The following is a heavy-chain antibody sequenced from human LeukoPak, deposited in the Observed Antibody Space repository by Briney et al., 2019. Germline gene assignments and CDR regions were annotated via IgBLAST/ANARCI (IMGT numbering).Heavy chain of an antibody. D-gene: IGHD1-14*01. CDR3: ARDRGTELSNDAFDI. Sequence: GGSLRLSCAASGFTFDDYGMSWVRQAPGKGRDWVSGINWNGGSTGYADSVKGRFTISRDNAKNSLYLQMNSLRAEDTALYYCARDRGTELSNDAFDIWGQGTMVTVSS. J-gene: IGHJ3*02. V-gene: IGHV3-20*04. CDR2: INWNGGST. CDR1: GFTFDDYG.